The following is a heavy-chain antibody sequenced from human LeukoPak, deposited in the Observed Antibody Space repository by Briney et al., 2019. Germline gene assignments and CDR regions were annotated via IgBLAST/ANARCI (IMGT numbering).Heavy chain of an antibody. V-gene: IGHV3-66*01. D-gene: IGHD6-6*01. CDR2: FYSGGST. CDR3: ARGAPLSSSSSMDV. J-gene: IGHJ6*02. Sequence: PGGSLRLSCAASGFTVSSNYMSWVRQAPGKGLEWGSVFYSGGSTYYADSVKGRFTISRDNSKNTQYLHMNSLRAEDTAVYYCARGAPLSSSSSMDVWGQGTTVTVSS. CDR1: GFTVSSNY.